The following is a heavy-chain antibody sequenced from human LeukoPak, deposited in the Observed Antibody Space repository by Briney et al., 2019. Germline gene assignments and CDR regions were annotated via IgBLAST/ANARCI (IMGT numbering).Heavy chain of an antibody. J-gene: IGHJ4*02. CDR2: IYYSGST. V-gene: IGHV4-39*01. D-gene: IGHD6-19*01. CDR3: ARQSQWLVHFDY. CDR1: GGSISSSSYY. Sequence: SETLSLTCTVSGGSISSSSYYWGWIRQPPGKGLVWIGSIYYSGSTYYNPSLKSRVTISVDTSKNQFSLKLSSVTAADTAVYYCARQSQWLVHFDYWGQGTLVTVSS.